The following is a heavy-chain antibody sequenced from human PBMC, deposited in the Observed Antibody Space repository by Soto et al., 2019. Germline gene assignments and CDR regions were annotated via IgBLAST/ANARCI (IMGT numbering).Heavy chain of an antibody. CDR3: AKDGGKGWIWLQDEAAAFDI. CDR2: IWCDGSNK. J-gene: IGHJ3*02. D-gene: IGHD2-2*03. CDR1: GFTFSSYG. Sequence: QVQLVESGGGVVQPGRSLRLSCAASGFTFSSYGMHWVRQAPGKGLEWVAVIWCDGSNKYYADSVKGRFTISRDNSKNTLYLHMKSLRAEVTAGYYCAKDGGKGWIWLQDEAAAFDIWGQGTMVTLSS. V-gene: IGHV3-33*06.